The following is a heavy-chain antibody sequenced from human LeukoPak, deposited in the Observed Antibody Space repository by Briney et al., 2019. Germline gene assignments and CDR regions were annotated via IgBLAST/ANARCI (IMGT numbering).Heavy chain of an antibody. V-gene: IGHV3-74*01. CDR1: GFTLSAYW. CDR2: IEGDGNRI. CDR3: ATRVGGSYSD. D-gene: IGHD1-26*01. J-gene: IGHJ4*02. Sequence: GGSLRLSCAASGFTLSAYWMHWVRQAPGKGLMWVSRIEGDGNRITYADSVKGRFTISRDNAKNTLYLQMNSLRAEDTAVYYCATRVGGSYSDWGQGTLVTVSS.